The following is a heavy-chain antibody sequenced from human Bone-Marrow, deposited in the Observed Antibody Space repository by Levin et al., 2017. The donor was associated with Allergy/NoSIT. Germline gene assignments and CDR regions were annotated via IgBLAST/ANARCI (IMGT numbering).Heavy chain of an antibody. D-gene: IGHD2-15*01. CDR1: GFTFSSYG. J-gene: IGHJ6*03. CDR3: AKDGTYKDIVAFMDV. V-gene: IGHV3-30*18. Sequence: GGSLRLSCAASGFTFSSYGMHWVRQAPGKGLEWVAVISYDGSNKYYADSVKGRFTISRDNSKNTLYLQMNSLRAEDTAVYYCAKDGTYKDIVAFMDVWGKGTTVTVSS. CDR2: ISYDGSNK.